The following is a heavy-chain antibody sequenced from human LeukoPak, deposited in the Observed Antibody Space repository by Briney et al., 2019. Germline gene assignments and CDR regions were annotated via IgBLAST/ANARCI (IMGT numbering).Heavy chain of an antibody. J-gene: IGHJ3*02. Sequence: PGRSLRLSCAASGFTFSSYAMHWVRQAPGKGLEWVAVISYDGSNKYYADSVKGRFTISRDNSKNTLYLQMNSLRAEDTAVYYCARDHVRDGYYAFDIWGQGTMVTVSS. CDR3: ARDHVRDGYYAFDI. CDR1: GFTFSSYA. D-gene: IGHD5-24*01. CDR2: ISYDGSNK. V-gene: IGHV3-30*04.